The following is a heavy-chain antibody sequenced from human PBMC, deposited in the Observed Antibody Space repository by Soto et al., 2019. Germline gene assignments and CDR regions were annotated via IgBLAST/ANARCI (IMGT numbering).Heavy chain of an antibody. D-gene: IGHD3-10*01. Sequence: ASVKVSCKSSGFTFTSSAMQWVRQARGQRLEWIGWIVVGNGNTNYAQKFQGRVTMTTDMSTSTAYMELSSLRSEDTAVYYCAADLPGYYRSGSYLGGLDVWGQGTTVPVSS. CDR3: AADLPGYYRSGSYLGGLDV. J-gene: IGHJ6*02. CDR2: IVVGNGNT. V-gene: IGHV1-58*02. CDR1: GFTFTSSA.